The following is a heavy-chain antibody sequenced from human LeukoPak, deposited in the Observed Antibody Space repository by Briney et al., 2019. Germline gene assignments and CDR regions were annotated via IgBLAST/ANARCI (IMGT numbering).Heavy chain of an antibody. Sequence: GGSLRLSCAASGFTFSSYGMHWVRQAPGKGLEWVAVISYDGSNKYYADSVKGRFTISRDNSKNTLCLQMNSLRAEDTAVYYCAKQLGYCSDGSCYFPYWGQGTLVTVS. CDR1: GFTFSSYG. V-gene: IGHV3-30*18. J-gene: IGHJ4*02. CDR2: ISYDGSNK. D-gene: IGHD2-15*01. CDR3: AKQLGYCSDGSCYFPY.